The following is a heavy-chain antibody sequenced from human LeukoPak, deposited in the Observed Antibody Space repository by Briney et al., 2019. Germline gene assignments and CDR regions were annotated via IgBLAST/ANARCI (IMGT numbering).Heavy chain of an antibody. V-gene: IGHV4-59*01. CDR2: IYYSGST. J-gene: IGHJ6*03. CDR3: AVDNDSTGYYFSMDV. CDR1: GGSISSYY. Sequence: SSETLSLTCTVSGGSISSYYWSWIRQPPGKGLEWIGYIYYSGSTNYNPSLKSRVTISVDTSKNQFSLKLSSVTAADTAVYYCAVDNDSTGYYFSMDVWGKGTTVTVSS. D-gene: IGHD3-22*01.